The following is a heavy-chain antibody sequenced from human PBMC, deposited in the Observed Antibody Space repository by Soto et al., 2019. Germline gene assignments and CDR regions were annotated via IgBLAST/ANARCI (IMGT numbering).Heavy chain of an antibody. J-gene: IGHJ4*02. CDR3: ARACSSNSCYDVFDY. V-gene: IGHV4-4*07. D-gene: IGHD2-2*01. Sequence: QVQLQESGPGLLKPSETLSLTCTVSGGSISSYYWSWIRQPAGKGLEWIGRIYTSGNTNYNPSLKSRVAVSGDTSKNQFSLKLSSVTAADTAVYYCARACSSNSCYDVFDYWGQGTLVTVSS. CDR2: IYTSGNT. CDR1: GGSISSYY.